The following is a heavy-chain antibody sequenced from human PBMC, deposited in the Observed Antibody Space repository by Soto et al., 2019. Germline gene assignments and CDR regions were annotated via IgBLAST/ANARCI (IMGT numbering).Heavy chain of an antibody. CDR3: VPPRDFDL. J-gene: IGHJ2*01. V-gene: IGHV3-23*01. Sequence: GGALRLSCAVSGFTFSTYAMSWVRQAPGKGLEWVSAITGNGIYTHYADSVKGRFTISRDNSKSTLFLQMNSLRAEDTAVYYCVPPRDFDLWGRGTQVTVSS. CDR1: GFTFSTYA. CDR2: ITGNGIYT.